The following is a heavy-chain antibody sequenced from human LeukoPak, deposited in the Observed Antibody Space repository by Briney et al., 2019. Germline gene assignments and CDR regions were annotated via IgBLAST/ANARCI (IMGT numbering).Heavy chain of an antibody. D-gene: IGHD7-27*01. CDR2: ISYDGSNK. Sequence: GGSLRLSCAASGFTFSSYAMHWVRQAPGKGLEWVAVISYDGSNKYYADSVKGRFTISRDNSKNTLYLQMNSLRAEDTAVYYCARGGELGSRNAFDIWGQGTMVTVSS. J-gene: IGHJ3*02. CDR1: GFTFSSYA. CDR3: ARGGELGSRNAFDI. V-gene: IGHV3-30-3*01.